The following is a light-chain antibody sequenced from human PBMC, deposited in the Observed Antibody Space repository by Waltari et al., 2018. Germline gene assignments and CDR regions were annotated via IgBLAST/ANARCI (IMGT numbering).Light chain of an antibody. J-gene: IGKJ1*01. CDR1: QSLLHSNGYNY. Sequence: DIVMTQSPLSLPVTPGEPASISCRSSQSLLHSNGYNYLDWYLQKPGQSPQLLIYLGSSRASGVPDRFSGSGSGTDFTLKISRVEAEDVGVYYCMQALQTPWTFGQGTRWKSN. CDR3: MQALQTPWT. CDR2: LGS. V-gene: IGKV2-28*01.